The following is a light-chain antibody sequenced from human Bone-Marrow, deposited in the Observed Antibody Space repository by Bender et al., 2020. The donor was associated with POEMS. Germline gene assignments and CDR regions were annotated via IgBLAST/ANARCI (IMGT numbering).Light chain of an antibody. J-gene: IGLJ1*01. CDR2: DVS. Sequence: QSALTQPASVSGSPGQTIAISCTGTSSDVGGYDSVSWYQQHAGKDPKLIIYDVSDRPSGVSNRFSGSKSGNTSSLTISGLQAEDEADYYCSSYTHTSTLVFGTGTKVTVL. V-gene: IGLV2-14*03. CDR1: SSDVGGYDS. CDR3: SSYTHTSTLV.